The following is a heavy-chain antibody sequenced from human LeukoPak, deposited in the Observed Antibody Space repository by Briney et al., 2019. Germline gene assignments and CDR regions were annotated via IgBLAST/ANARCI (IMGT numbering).Heavy chain of an antibody. Sequence: PGGSLRLSCAASGFTFSSYSMNWVRQAPGKGLEWVSSISSSSSYIYYADSVKGRFTISRDNAKNSLYLQMNSLRAEDTAVYYCARGPLLIPDLDYWGQGTLVTVSS. CDR2: ISSSSSYI. V-gene: IGHV3-21*01. J-gene: IGHJ4*02. D-gene: IGHD3-16*01. CDR1: GFTFSSYS. CDR3: ARGPLLIPDLDY.